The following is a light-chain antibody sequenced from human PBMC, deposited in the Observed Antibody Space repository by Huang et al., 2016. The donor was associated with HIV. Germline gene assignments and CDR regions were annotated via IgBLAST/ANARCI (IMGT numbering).Light chain of an antibody. J-gene: IGKJ5*01. V-gene: IGKV3-11*01. Sequence: EIVLTQSTAALSLSPGERATLSCRASQSVSSYFTWYQQKPGKAPRLLIYDASKRATVIPARFSGSGSGTDFTLTISSLEPEDFAVYYCQQRSNWPPITFGQGTRLEIK. CDR1: QSVSSY. CDR3: QQRSNWPPIT. CDR2: DAS.